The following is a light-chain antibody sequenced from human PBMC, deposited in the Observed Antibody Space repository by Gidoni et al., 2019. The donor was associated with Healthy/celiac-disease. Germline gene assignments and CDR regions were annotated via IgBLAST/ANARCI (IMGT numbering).Light chain of an antibody. J-gene: IGLJ3*02. CDR2: DVS. CDR3: SSDTSSSTV. V-gene: IGLV2-14*01. CDR1: SSDVGGYNY. Sequence: QSALTQPASVSGSPGQSITISCPGTSSDVGGYNYVSWYQQHPGKAPKLMIYDVSNRPSGVSNRFSGSKSGNTASLTISGLQAEDEADYYCSSDTSSSTVFGGGTKLTVL.